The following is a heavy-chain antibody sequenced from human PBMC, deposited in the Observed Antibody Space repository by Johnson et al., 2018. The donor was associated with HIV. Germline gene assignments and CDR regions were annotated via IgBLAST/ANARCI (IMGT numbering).Heavy chain of an antibody. V-gene: IGHV3-66*01. CDR3: ARGGTYNWLPDRVGRAFDI. Sequence: VQLVESGGGLVQPGGSLRLSCAASGFTVSSYYMSWVRQAPGKGLEWVSVLFSGGNTYYADSVKGRFTISRDNSKNTLYLQMNSLRAEDTAVYYCARGGTYNWLPDRVGRAFDIWGQGTMVTVSS. CDR2: LFSGGNT. CDR1: GFTVSSYY. D-gene: IGHD1-20*01. J-gene: IGHJ3*02.